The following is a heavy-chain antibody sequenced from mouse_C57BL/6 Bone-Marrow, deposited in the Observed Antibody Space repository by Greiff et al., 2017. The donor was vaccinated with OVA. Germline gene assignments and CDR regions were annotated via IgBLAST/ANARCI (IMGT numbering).Heavy chain of an antibody. J-gene: IGHJ2*01. CDR1: GYTFTSYG. CDR2: IYPRSGNT. Sequence: QVHVKQSGAELARPGASVKLSCKASGYTFTSYGISWVKQRTGQGLEWIGEIYPRSGNTYYNEKFKGKATLTADKSSSTAYMELRSLTSEDSAVYFCARRGYVHRGWYFDYWGQGTTLTVSS. V-gene: IGHV1-81*01. CDR3: ARRGYVHRGWYFDY.